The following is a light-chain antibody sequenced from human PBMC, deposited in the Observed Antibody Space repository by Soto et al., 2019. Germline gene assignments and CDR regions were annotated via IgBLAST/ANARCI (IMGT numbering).Light chain of an antibody. CDR2: GAS. CDR3: QQYGSSPWT. V-gene: IGKV3-20*01. J-gene: IGKJ1*01. CDR1: QSVSSSY. Sequence: EIVLTQSPGTLSLSPGERATLSCRASQSVSSSYLAWYQQKPGQAPRLLIYGASSRATGIPDRFSGSGSGTDFTLTIXRLXXXXXAVYYCQQYGSSPWTFGQGTKVEIK.